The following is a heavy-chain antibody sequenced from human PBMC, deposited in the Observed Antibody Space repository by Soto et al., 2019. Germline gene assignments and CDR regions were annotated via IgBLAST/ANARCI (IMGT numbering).Heavy chain of an antibody. CDR3: ARSGGAARPRYYFDY. J-gene: IGHJ4*02. Sequence: SETLSLTCTVSGGSISSSSYYWGWIRQPPGKGLEWIGSIYYSGSTYYNPSLKSRVTISVDTSKNQFSLKLSSVTAADTAVYYCARSGGAARPRYYFDYWGQGTLVTVSS. D-gene: IGHD6-6*01. CDR2: IYYSGST. CDR1: GGSISSSSYY. V-gene: IGHV4-39*01.